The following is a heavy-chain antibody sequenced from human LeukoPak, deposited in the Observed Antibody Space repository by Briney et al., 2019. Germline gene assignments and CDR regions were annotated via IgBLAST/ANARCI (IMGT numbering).Heavy chain of an antibody. CDR1: GGSISSYY. J-gene: IGHJ6*03. D-gene: IGHD6-6*01. V-gene: IGHV4-4*09. Sequence: SETLSLTCTVSGGSISSYYWSWIRQPPGKGLEWIGYIYTSGSTNYNPSLKSRVTMSVDTSKNQFSLKLSSVTDADTAVYYCARHSHSSSSPYYYYYMDVWGKGTTVTVSS. CDR2: IYTSGST. CDR3: ARHSHSSSSPYYYYYMDV.